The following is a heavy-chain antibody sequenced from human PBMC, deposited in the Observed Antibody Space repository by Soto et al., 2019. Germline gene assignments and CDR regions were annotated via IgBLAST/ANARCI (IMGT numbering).Heavy chain of an antibody. CDR2: FDPEDGET. J-gene: IGHJ4*01. V-gene: IGHV1-24*01. Sequence: PRASVTVSCKVSGYSLLALSMHWVRQAPGKGLEWMGRFDPEDGETVYAQKFQGRINMTEDTSTDTAYMELSSLRSEDTAVYYCASAGIVVTSRPQLGYWGHGILVTVSS. CDR1: GYSLLALS. CDR3: ASAGIVVTSRPQLGY. D-gene: IGHD3-22*01.